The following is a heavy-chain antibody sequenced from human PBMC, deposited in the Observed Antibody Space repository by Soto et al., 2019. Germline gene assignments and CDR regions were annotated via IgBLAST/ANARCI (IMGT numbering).Heavy chain of an antibody. D-gene: IGHD3-16*01. J-gene: IGHJ6*02. CDR3: ARDQDSDTYVYAGSQAPYGMDV. CDR2: TIARVGSA. V-gene: IGHV1-69*06. Sequence: QVQLVQSGAEVKKPGYSVKVSCKASGGTFSSDFISWVRQAPGQGLWWVGGTIARVGSANFAQKFQGRVTITADTFTSTVYMELSSLTSEDTATYYCARDQDSDTYVYAGSQAPYGMDVWGQGTTVTVSS. CDR1: GGTFSSDF.